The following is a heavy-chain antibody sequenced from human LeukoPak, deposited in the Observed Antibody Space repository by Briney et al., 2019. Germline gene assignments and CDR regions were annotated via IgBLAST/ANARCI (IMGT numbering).Heavy chain of an antibody. CDR3: AKDVGKWESLHFFDY. CDR1: GFTLSTNA. J-gene: IGHJ4*02. D-gene: IGHD1-26*01. V-gene: IGHV3-23*01. Sequence: GGSLRLSCLTSGFTLSTNAISWVRQAPGKGLEWISGISGSGASTYYADSVKGRFTISRDDSRNTLYLQMNSLRGDDTAVYYCAKDVGKWESLHFFDYWGQGTLVTVSS. CDR2: ISGSGAST.